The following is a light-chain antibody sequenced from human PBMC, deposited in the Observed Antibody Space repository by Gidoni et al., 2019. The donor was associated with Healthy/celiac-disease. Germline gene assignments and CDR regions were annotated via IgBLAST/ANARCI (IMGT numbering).Light chain of an antibody. Sequence: SYVLTLPPSVSVAPGQTARITCGGDDIGSKSVHWYQQKPGQAPVLIVYDDSDRPSGIPERFSGSNSGNTATLTISRVEAGDEADYFCQVWDSSTDHVVFGGGTKLTVL. J-gene: IGLJ2*01. V-gene: IGLV3-21*02. CDR2: DDS. CDR1: DIGSKS. CDR3: QVWDSSTDHVV.